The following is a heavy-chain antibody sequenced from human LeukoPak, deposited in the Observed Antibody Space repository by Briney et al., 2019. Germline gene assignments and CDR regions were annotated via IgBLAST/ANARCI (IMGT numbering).Heavy chain of an antibody. CDR2: IYYSGST. D-gene: IGHD4-11*01. CDR3: ARRDYYTNYYYFDQ. CDR1: GGSISSSNYY. Sequence: SETLSLTCTVSGGSISSSNYYWDWIRQPPGKGLEWIGSIYYSGSTNHNPSLKSRVTISVDTSKNQFSLKLSSVTAADTAMYYCARRDYYTNYYYFDQWGQGTLVTVSS. V-gene: IGHV4-39*01. J-gene: IGHJ4*02.